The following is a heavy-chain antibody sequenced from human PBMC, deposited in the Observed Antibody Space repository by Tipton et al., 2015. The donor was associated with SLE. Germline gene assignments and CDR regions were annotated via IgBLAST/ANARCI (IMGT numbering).Heavy chain of an antibody. V-gene: IGHV3-21*03. Sequence: SLRLSCAASGFTVNTKYMTWVRQAPGKGLEWVSSISASGYSTYYADSVKGRFTISRDNAKNSLYLQMNSLRAEDTGVYYCARTYDVLTQGFDYWGQGTLVTVSS. CDR3: ARTYDVLTQGFDY. CDR2: ISASGYST. D-gene: IGHD3-9*01. CDR1: GFTVNTKY. J-gene: IGHJ4*02.